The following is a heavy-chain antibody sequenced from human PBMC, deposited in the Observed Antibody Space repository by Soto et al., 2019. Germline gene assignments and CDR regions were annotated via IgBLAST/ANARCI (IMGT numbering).Heavy chain of an antibody. CDR3: ARSIAVAGDYYYYGMDV. CDR1: GFTFSSYG. Sequence: QVQLVESGGGVVQPGRSLRLSCAASGFTFSSYGMHWVRQAPGKGLEWVAVIWYDGSNKYYADSVKGRFTISRDNSKNTLYLQMNSLRAEDTAVYYGARSIAVAGDYYYYGMDVWGQGTTVTVSS. J-gene: IGHJ6*02. CDR2: IWYDGSNK. D-gene: IGHD6-19*01. V-gene: IGHV3-33*01.